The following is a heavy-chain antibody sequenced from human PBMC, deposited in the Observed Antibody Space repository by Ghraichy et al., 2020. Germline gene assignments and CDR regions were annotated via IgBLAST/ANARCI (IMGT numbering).Heavy chain of an antibody. V-gene: IGHV3-21*01. CDR3: ARTQGIQNYYDSSGYYYWYFDL. Sequence: GGSLRLSCAASGFTFRSYSMNWVRQAPGKGLEWVSSISSSSSYIYYADSVKGRFTISRDNAKNSLYLQMNSLRAEDTAVYYCARTQGIQNYYDSSGYYYWYFDLWGRGTLVTVSS. D-gene: IGHD3-22*01. CDR2: ISSSSSYI. J-gene: IGHJ2*01. CDR1: GFTFRSYS.